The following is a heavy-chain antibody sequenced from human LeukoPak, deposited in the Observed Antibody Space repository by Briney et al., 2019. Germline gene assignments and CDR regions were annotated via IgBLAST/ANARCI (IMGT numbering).Heavy chain of an antibody. CDR1: GFTFDDYA. D-gene: IGHD3-22*01. CDR3: AKDKGSGYYYSFEY. V-gene: IGHV3-9*01. CDR2: ISWNSGSI. Sequence: GGSLRLSCAASGFTFDDYAMHWVRQAPGKGLEWVSGISWNSGSIGYADSVKGRFTISRDNAKNSLYLQMNSLRAEDTALYYCAKDKGSGYYYSFEYWGQGTLVTVSS. J-gene: IGHJ4*02.